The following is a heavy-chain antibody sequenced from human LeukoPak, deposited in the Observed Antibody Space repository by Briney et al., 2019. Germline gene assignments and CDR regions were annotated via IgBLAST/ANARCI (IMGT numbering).Heavy chain of an antibody. V-gene: IGHV4-59*12. Sequence: SETLSLTCTVSGGSISSYYWSCIRQPPGTGLEWIGYIYYSGSTNYNPSLKSRVTISVDTSKNQFSLKLSSVTAADTAVYYCARDSFDWLSSGDFVYWFDPWGQGTLVTVSS. CDR1: GGSISSYY. D-gene: IGHD3-9*01. CDR2: IYYSGST. CDR3: ARDSFDWLSSGDFVYWFDP. J-gene: IGHJ5*02.